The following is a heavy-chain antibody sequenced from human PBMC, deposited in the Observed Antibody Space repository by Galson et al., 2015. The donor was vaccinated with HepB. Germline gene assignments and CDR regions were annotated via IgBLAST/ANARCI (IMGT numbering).Heavy chain of an antibody. Sequence: SVKVSCKASGGTFNSYGINWVRQGPGQGLEWMGGIIPMFGTANYAQKFQGRVTITADESTRTAYMELSSLRSEDTAVYYCARDREGGLLDYWGQGTLVTVSS. D-gene: IGHD3-16*01. CDR2: IIPMFGTA. J-gene: IGHJ4*02. V-gene: IGHV1-69*13. CDR1: GGTFNSYG. CDR3: ARDREGGLLDY.